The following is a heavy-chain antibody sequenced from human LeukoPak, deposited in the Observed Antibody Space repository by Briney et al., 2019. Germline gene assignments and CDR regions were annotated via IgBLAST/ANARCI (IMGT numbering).Heavy chain of an antibody. CDR3: ATIKRGSIYGYFDF. CDR1: GVSITSHY. Sequence: PGGSLSLTCTVSGVSITSHYWSWIRQPPGKGLEWIGYMYDSEKTKDNLSFKSRSTLSADTSKNQFSLRLSSVTAEDTAVYYCATIKRGSIYGYFDFWGQGILVTVSS. D-gene: IGHD5-18*01. V-gene: IGHV4-59*11. CDR2: MYDSEKT. J-gene: IGHJ4*02.